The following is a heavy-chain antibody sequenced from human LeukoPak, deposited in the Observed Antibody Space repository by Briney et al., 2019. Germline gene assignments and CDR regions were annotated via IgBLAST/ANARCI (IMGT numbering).Heavy chain of an antibody. V-gene: IGHV1-2*06. CDR2: INPNSGGT. Sequence: ASVKVSCKASGYTFTGYYMHWVRQAPGQGLEWMGRINPNSGGTNYAQKFQGRVTMTRDTSISTAYMELSRLRSDDTAVYYCARDRPPDTAMEHDAFDIWGQGTMVTVSS. D-gene: IGHD5-18*01. J-gene: IGHJ3*02. CDR3: ARDRPPDTAMEHDAFDI. CDR1: GYTFTGYY.